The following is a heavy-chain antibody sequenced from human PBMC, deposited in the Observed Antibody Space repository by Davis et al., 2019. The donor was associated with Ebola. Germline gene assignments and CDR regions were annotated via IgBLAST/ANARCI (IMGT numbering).Heavy chain of an antibody. J-gene: IGHJ4*02. Sequence: PGGSLRLSCAASGFTFSSYAMSWVRQAPGKGLEWVSAISGSGGSTYYADSVKGRFTISRDNSKNALYLQMNSLRPEDTAVYYCARVGNGDYLDYWGQGTLVTVSS. V-gene: IGHV3-23*01. CDR2: ISGSGGST. CDR1: GFTFSSYA. CDR3: ARVGNGDYLDY. D-gene: IGHD1-1*01.